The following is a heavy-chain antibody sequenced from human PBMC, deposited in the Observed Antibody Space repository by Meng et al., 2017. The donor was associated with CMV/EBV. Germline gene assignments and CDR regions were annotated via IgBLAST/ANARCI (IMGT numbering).Heavy chain of an antibody. CDR3: TTDDPQPYSSSSRGYYYGMDV. CDR1: GFTFSNAW. CDR2: IKSKTDGGTT. V-gene: IGHV3-15*01. D-gene: IGHD6-6*01. Sequence: ETLSLTCAASGFTFSNAWMSWVRQAPGKGLEWVGRIKSKTDGGTTDYAAPEKGRFTISRDDSKNTLYLQMNSLKTEDTAVYYCTTDDPQPYSSSSRGYYYGMDVWGQGTTVTVSS. J-gene: IGHJ6*02.